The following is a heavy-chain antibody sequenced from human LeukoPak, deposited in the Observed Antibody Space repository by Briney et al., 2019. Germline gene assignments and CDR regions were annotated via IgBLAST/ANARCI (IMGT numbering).Heavy chain of an antibody. CDR3: AKARLYSSGGLDWFDP. CDR1: GFPFSNYW. D-gene: IGHD6-19*01. CDR2: INSDGSST. J-gene: IGHJ5*02. Sequence: PGGSLRLFCAASGFPFSNYWMHWVRQAPGKGLVWVSRINSDGSSTDNADSVKGRFTNSRDNAKNTLYLQMNSLRAEDTAVYYCAKARLYSSGGLDWFDPWGQGTLVTVSS. V-gene: IGHV3-74*01.